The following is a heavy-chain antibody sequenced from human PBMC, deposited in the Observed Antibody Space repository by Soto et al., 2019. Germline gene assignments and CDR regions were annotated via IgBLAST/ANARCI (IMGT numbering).Heavy chain of an antibody. CDR3: ARSSGWYLAFDI. V-gene: IGHV1-69*02. J-gene: IGHJ3*02. CDR2: IIAILGIA. D-gene: IGHD6-19*01. Sequence: QVQLVQSGAEVKKPGSSVKVSCKASGGTFSSYTISWVRQAPGQGLEWMGRIIAILGIANYAQKFQGRVTITADKSTSTAYMELSSLRSEDTAVYYCARSSGWYLAFDIWGQGTMVTVSS. CDR1: GGTFSSYT.